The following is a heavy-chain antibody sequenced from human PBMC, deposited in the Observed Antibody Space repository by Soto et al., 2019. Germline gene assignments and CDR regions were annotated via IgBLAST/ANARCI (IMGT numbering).Heavy chain of an antibody. CDR3: ARGKFYAFDI. CDR2: IDHSGTT. Sequence: QVQLQESGPGLVKPSGTLSLTCAVSGVSISIPNWWAWVRQAPGNGLEWIGEIDHSGTTNYNPSLNSRVTISLDRSKNQFSLRLTSVAAADTAVYFCARGKFYAFDIWGQGTMVTVSS. J-gene: IGHJ3*02. CDR1: GVSISIPNW. V-gene: IGHV4-4*02.